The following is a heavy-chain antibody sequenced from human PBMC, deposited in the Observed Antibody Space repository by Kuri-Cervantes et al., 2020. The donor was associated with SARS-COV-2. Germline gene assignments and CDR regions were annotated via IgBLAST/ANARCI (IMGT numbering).Heavy chain of an antibody. CDR3: ARDPMWSRYYYDSSSSYYFDY. CDR1: GYTFTSYY. CDR2: ISAYNGNT. D-gene: IGHD3-22*01. J-gene: IGHJ4*02. Sequence: ASVKVSCKASGYTFTSYYMHWVRQAPGQGLEWMGWISAYNGNTNYAQKLQGRVTMTTDTSTSTAYMELRSLRSDDTAVYYCARDPMWSRYYYDSSSSYYFDYWGQGTLVTVSS. V-gene: IGHV1-18*04.